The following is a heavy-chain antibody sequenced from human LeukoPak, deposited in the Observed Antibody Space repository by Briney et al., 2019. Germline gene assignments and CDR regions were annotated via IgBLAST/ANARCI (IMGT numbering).Heavy chain of an antibody. V-gene: IGHV1-69*05. D-gene: IGHD4-17*01. CDR1: GGTFSSYA. J-gene: IGHJ4*02. Sequence: GASVKVSCKASGGTFSSYAISWVGQAPGQGLGWMGGIIPIFGTANYAQKFQGRVTITTDESTSTAYMELSSLRSEDTAVYYCAIVVLDDYGDYGYFDYWGQGTLVTVSS. CDR2: IIPIFGTA. CDR3: AIVVLDDYGDYGYFDY.